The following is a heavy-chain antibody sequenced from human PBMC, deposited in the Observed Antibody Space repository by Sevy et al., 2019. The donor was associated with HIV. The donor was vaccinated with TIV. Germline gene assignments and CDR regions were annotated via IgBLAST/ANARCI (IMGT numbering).Heavy chain of an antibody. J-gene: IGHJ4*02. Sequence: ASVKVSCKASGYTLTSYYMHWMRQAPGQGLEWMGWINPDSGGPIYAPRFQGRVTLTRDTSISTAYMDLSRLKSDDTAVYYCVRDDRDGYFEYWGQGTLVTVSS. CDR2: INPDSGGP. CDR1: GYTLTSYY. CDR3: VRDDRDGYFEY. V-gene: IGHV1-2*02.